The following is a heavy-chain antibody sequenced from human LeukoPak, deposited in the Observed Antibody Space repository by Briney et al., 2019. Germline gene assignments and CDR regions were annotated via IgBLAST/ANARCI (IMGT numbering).Heavy chain of an antibody. CDR2: IYYSGST. CDR3: TYSGSYYNWFDP. D-gene: IGHD3-10*01. Sequence: SETLSLTCTVSGGSISSYYWSWIRQPPGKGLEWIGYIYYSGSTNYNPSLKSRVTISVGTSKNQFSLKLSSVTAADTAVYYCTYSGSYYNWFDPWGQGTLVTVSS. CDR1: GGSISSYY. V-gene: IGHV4-59*01. J-gene: IGHJ5*02.